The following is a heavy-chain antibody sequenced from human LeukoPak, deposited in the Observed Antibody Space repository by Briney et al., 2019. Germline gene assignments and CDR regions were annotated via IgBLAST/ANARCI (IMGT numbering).Heavy chain of an antibody. CDR1: GYTFTSYD. V-gene: IGHV1-8*01. CDR3: ARMYCSSTSCYRDENWFDP. CDR2: MNPDSGNT. J-gene: IGHJ5*02. Sequence: ASVKVSCKASGYTFTSYDINWVRQATGRGLEWMGWMNPDSGNTGYAQKFQGRVTMTRNTSISTAYMELSSLRSEDTAVYYCARMYCSSTSCYRDENWFDPWGQGTLVTVSS. D-gene: IGHD2-2*01.